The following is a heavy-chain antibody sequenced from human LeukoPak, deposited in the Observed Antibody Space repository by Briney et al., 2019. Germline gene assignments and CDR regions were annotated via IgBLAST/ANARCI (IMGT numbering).Heavy chain of an antibody. CDR2: INSDGSST. J-gene: IGHJ3*02. V-gene: IGHV3-74*01. D-gene: IGHD3/OR15-3a*01. CDR1: GFTFSRYW. CDR3: VLDLFSSFGFDI. Sequence: GGSLRLSCAASGFTFSRYWMHWVRQAPGKGLLWVSRINSDGSSTYYADSVKGRFTTSRDNAKNALHLQMNSLTAEDTAVYYCVLDLFSSFGFDIWGQGTMVTVSS.